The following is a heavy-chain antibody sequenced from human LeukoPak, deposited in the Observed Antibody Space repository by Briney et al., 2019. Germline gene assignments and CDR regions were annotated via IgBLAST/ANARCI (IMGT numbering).Heavy chain of an antibody. D-gene: IGHD3-3*01. Sequence: SETLSLTCAVYSGSFSDYYWSWLRQPPGKGLEWIGEINHSGSTNYNPSPKSRVTISVDTSKNQFSLKLSSVTAADTAVYYCARGTYDFWSGYPRNWFDPWGQGTLVTVSS. CDR1: SGSFSDYY. J-gene: IGHJ5*02. CDR2: INHSGST. V-gene: IGHV4-34*01. CDR3: ARGTYDFWSGYPRNWFDP.